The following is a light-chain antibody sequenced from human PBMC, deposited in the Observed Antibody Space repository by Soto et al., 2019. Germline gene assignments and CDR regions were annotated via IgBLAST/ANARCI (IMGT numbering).Light chain of an antibody. CDR3: QSYDSRLTDYV. CDR2: GNN. CDR1: SSSIGAGYD. Sequence: QLLLTQPPSVSGAPGQRVTISCTGSSSSIGAGYDVHWYHQLPGAAPKLLVSGNNNRPSGVPDRFSASKSGTSASRAITGLQAEDEAQYYCQSYDSRLTDYVFGTGTKLTVL. J-gene: IGLJ1*01. V-gene: IGLV1-40*01.